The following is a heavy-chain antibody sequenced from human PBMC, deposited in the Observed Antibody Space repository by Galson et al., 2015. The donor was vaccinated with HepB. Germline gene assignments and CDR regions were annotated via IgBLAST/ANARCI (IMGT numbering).Heavy chain of an antibody. CDR3: ARVWRQLGQNYFDY. D-gene: IGHD6-13*01. Sequence: SLRLSCAASGFTFSSYSMNWVRQAPGKGLEWVSSISSSSSYIYYADSVKGRFTISRDNAKNSLYLQMNSLRAEDTAVYYCARVWRQLGQNYFDYWGQGTLVTVSS. J-gene: IGHJ4*02. V-gene: IGHV3-21*01. CDR1: GFTFSSYS. CDR2: ISSSSSYI.